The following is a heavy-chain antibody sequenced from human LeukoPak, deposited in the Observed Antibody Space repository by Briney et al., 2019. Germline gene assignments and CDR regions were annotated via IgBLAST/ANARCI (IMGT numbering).Heavy chain of an antibody. J-gene: IGHJ4*02. CDR1: GFTFSSYS. CDR3: AREYDILTGYPVDY. CDR2: ISSGSSAI. V-gene: IGHV3-48*04. Sequence: PGGSLRLSCAASGFTFSSYSMNWVRQAPGKGLEWISYISSGSSAIYYADSLKGRFTISRDNAKNSLYLQMNSLRAEDTAVYYCAREYDILTGYPVDYWGQGTLVTVSS. D-gene: IGHD3-9*01.